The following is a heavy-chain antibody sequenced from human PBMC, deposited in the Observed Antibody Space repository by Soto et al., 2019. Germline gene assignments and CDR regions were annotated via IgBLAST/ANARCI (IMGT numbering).Heavy chain of an antibody. CDR1: GGTFSSYA. V-gene: IGHV1-69*13. J-gene: IGHJ5*02. D-gene: IGHD3-22*01. Sequence: SVKVSCKASGGTFSSYAISWVRQAPGQGLEWMGGIIPIFGTANYAQKFQGRVTITADESTSTAYMELSSLRSEDTAVYYCARVIYYDSSGYYLNWFGPRGKGTLGTVSS. CDR3: ARVIYYDSSGYYLNWFGP. CDR2: IIPIFGTA.